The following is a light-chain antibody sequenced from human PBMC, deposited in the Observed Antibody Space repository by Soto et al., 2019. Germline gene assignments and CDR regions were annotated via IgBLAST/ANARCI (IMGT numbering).Light chain of an antibody. CDR3: QQYNPYSPYT. J-gene: IGKJ2*01. V-gene: IGKV1-5*03. Sequence: DIQMTQFPSTLSASIGDRVTITCRASQTVSSWLAWYQQKPGKAPKLLIYKASNLETGVPSRFSGSGSGTDFTLTISSLQPDDFATYYCQQYNPYSPYTFGQGTRLEIK. CDR2: KAS. CDR1: QTVSSW.